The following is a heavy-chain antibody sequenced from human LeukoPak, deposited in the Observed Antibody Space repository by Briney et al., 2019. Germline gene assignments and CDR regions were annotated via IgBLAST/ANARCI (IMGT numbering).Heavy chain of an antibody. CDR3: ARRDLAARDAFDI. J-gene: IGHJ3*02. D-gene: IGHD6-6*01. CDR2: IYYSGST. Sequence: ETLSLTCTVSGGSISSSSYYWGWIRPPPGKGLEWIGSIYYSGSTYYNPSLKSRVTISVDTSKNQFSLKLSSVTAADTAVYYCARRDLAARDAFDIWGQGTMVTVSS. V-gene: IGHV4-39*01. CDR1: GGSISSSSYY.